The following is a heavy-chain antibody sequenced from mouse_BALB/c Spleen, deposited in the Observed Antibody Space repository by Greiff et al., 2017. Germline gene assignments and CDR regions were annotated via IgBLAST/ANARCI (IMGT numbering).Heavy chain of an antibody. CDR3: AREGPVVATYYAMDY. Sequence: EVKLVESGGGLVKPGGSLKLSCAASGFTFSSYAMSWVRQTPEKGLEWVASISSGGSTYYSASVKGRFTIPRDNARNILYLQISSLRSEDTAMYYCAREGPVVATYYAMDYWGQGTSVTVSS. V-gene: IGHV5-6-5*01. J-gene: IGHJ4*01. D-gene: IGHD1-1*01. CDR1: GFTFSSYA. CDR2: ISSGGST.